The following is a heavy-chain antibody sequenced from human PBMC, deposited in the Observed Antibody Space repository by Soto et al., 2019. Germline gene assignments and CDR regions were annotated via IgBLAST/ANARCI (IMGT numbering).Heavy chain of an antibody. D-gene: IGHD6-19*01. CDR3: ARDEYGAEVAGSFAFDI. CDR1: GFTFSNYW. CDR2: IHSDGSST. V-gene: IGHV3-74*03. J-gene: IGHJ3*02. Sequence: GGSLRLSCVASGFTFSNYWMHWVRQAPGKGLVWVSRIHSDGSSTTYADSVKGRFIISRDNAKNTLYLQMNSLRAEDTAVYYCARDEYGAEVAGSFAFDIWGQGTMVTVSS.